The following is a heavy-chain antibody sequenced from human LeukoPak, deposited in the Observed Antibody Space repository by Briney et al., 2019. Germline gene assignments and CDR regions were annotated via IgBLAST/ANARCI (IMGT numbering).Heavy chain of an antibody. CDR2: ISGSGGST. CDR3: ARDSSSSAPFYNWFDP. D-gene: IGHD6-6*01. Sequence: GGSLRLSCAASGFTFSSYAMSWVRQAPGKGLEWVSAISGSGGSTYCADSVKGRFTISRDNSKNTLYLQMNSLRAEDTAVYYCARDSSSSAPFYNWFDPWGQGTLVTVSS. V-gene: IGHV3-23*01. J-gene: IGHJ5*02. CDR1: GFTFSSYA.